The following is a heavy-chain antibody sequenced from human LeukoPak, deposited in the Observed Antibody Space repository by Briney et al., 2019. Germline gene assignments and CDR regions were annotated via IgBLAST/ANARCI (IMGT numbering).Heavy chain of an antibody. V-gene: IGHV1-18*04. CDR1: GYTFTNYG. Sequence: ASVEVSCKASGYTFTNYGISWVRQAPGQGLEWMGWISAYNGNTNYAQKLQGRVTMTTDTSTSTAYMELRSLRSDDTAVYYCARGGGNHCSGGGCYGYWGQGTLVTVSS. CDR3: ARGGGNHCSGGGCYGY. D-gene: IGHD2-15*01. CDR2: ISAYNGNT. J-gene: IGHJ4*02.